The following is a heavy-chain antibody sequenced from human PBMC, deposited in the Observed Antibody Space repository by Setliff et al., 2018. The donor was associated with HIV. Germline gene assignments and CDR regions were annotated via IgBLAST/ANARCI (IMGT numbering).Heavy chain of an antibody. CDR1: TFSNYA. CDR3: ARHYYDNSLDY. CDR2: ISGSGSTI. Sequence: TFSNYAMSWIRQAPGKGLEWVSYISGSGSTIYYADSVKGRFTISRDNAKNSLYLQMNSMRAEDTAVYYCARHYYDNSLDYWGQGTLVTVSS. V-gene: IGHV3-11*01. D-gene: IGHD3-22*01. J-gene: IGHJ4*02.